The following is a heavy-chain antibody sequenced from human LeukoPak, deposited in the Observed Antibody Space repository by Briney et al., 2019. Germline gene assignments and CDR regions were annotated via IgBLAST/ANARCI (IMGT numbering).Heavy chain of an antibody. CDR3: ARGHGLRKGSWFDP. J-gene: IGHJ5*02. D-gene: IGHD3-10*01. V-gene: IGHV4-34*01. Sequence: ASVTLSLTCAVYGGSFSGYYWSWIRQPPGKGLEWIGEINHSGSTNYNPSLKSRVTISVDTSKNQFSLKLSSVTAADTAVYYCARGHGLRKGSWFDPWGQGTLVTVSS. CDR2: INHSGST. CDR1: GGSFSGYY.